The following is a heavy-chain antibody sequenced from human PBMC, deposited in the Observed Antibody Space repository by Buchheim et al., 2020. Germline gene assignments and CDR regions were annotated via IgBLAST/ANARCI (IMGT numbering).Heavy chain of an antibody. D-gene: IGHD1-26*01. J-gene: IGHJ4*02. CDR1: GFTFSGFW. CDR2: IKQGGNEK. V-gene: IGHV3-7*01. CDR3: AREYSESGGFDY. Sequence: EVQLVEYGGGLVQPGESLRLSCAASGFTFSGFWMSWVRQAPGKGLEWVANIKQGGNEKHYVDSVKGRFTISRDNAKSSLYLQMNSLRAEDTAVYYCAREYSESGGFDYWGQGTL.